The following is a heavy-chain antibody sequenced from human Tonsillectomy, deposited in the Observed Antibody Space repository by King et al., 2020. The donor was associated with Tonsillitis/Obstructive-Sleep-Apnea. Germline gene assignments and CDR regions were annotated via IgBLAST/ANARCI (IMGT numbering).Heavy chain of an antibody. D-gene: IGHD1-1*01. Sequence: VQLVESGGGLVQPGGSLRLSCAASGFTVSSIYMSWVRQTPGKGLEWVSVIYGGGVTYYADPVKGRFTISRHNSNKTLYLQMNSLIVEDTSVYFCAARVRMYTYYNYFYYMAVWGKGTTVTVSS. CDR1: GFTVSSIY. CDR3: AARVRMYTYYNYFYYMAV. J-gene: IGHJ6*03. V-gene: IGHV3-53*04. CDR2: IYGGGVT.